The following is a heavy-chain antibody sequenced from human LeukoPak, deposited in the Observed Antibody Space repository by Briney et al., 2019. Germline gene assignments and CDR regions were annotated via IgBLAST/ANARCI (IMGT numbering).Heavy chain of an antibody. J-gene: IGHJ4*02. D-gene: IGHD3-22*01. V-gene: IGHV3-9*01. CDR1: GFTFSSYS. CDR2: ISWNSGSI. CDR3: AKDEDYDSSGAMVDY. Sequence: GGSLRLSCAASGFTFSSYSMNWVRQAPGKGLEWVSGISWNSGSIGYADSVKGRFTISRDNAKNSLYLQMNSLRAEDTALYYCAKDEDYDSSGAMVDYWGQGTLVTVSS.